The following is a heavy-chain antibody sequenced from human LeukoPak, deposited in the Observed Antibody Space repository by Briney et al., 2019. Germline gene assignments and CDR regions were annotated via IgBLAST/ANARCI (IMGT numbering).Heavy chain of an antibody. CDR1: GGSTSSYY. D-gene: IGHD5-12*01. CDR3: ARVVYSGYDFRGAMDV. V-gene: IGHV4-59*01. Sequence: PETLSLTCTISGGSTSSYYWSWIRHPPGKGLEWIGYIYYTGSTNHNPSLKSRVTISVDTPKNQFSLKLSSVTAADTAVYYCARVVYSGYDFRGAMDVWGKGTTVTVSS. J-gene: IGHJ6*03. CDR2: IYYTGST.